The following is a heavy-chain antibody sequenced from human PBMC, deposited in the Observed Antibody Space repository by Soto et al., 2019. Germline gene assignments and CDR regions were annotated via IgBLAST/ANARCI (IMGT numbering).Heavy chain of an antibody. Sequence: VKVSCKASGYTFTSYYMHWVRQAPGQGLEWMGIINPSGGSTSYAQKFQGRVTMTRDTSTSTVYMELSSLRSEDTAVYYCARDMVTRYYDFWSGYSVYYYYGMDVWGQGTTVTVSS. V-gene: IGHV1-46*01. CDR1: GYTFTSYY. CDR2: INPSGGST. D-gene: IGHD3-3*01. CDR3: ARDMVTRYYDFWSGYSVYYYYGMDV. J-gene: IGHJ6*02.